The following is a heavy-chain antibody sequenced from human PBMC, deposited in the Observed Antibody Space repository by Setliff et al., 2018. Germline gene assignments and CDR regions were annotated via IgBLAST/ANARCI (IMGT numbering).Heavy chain of an antibody. J-gene: IGHJ4*02. D-gene: IGHD4-17*01. V-gene: IGHV3-11*01. Sequence: NPSETLSLSCAASGFTFSDYYMSWIRQAPGKGLEWVSYITSSGDAMYYTDSVKGRFTISRDNAKNSLYLQMNSLRAEDTAVYYCARGHTTVSTGYWGQGTLVTVSS. CDR3: ARGHTTVSTGY. CDR2: ITSSGDAM. CDR1: GFTFSDYY.